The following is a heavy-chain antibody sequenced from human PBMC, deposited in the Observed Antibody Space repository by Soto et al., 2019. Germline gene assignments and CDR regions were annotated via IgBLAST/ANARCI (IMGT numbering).Heavy chain of an antibody. Sequence: QVHLVESGGGVVQPGRSLTLSCAASGFTFSRYGMHWVRQAPGKGLEWVAVIWSDGSNKYYADYVEGRFTISRDNSKNTRYLQMNSLRVEDTAVYYCARDGMATPPYWGQGTLVTVAS. CDR1: GFTFSRYG. CDR3: ARDGMATPPY. V-gene: IGHV3-33*01. D-gene: IGHD1-20*01. J-gene: IGHJ4*02. CDR2: IWSDGSNK.